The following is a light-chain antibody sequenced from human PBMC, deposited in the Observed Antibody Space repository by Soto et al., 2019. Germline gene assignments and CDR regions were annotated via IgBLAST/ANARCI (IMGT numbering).Light chain of an antibody. J-gene: IGKJ2*01. CDR3: QQYGSSET. CDR1: QSVSSNY. V-gene: IGKV3-20*01. CDR2: GAS. Sequence: EIVLTQSPGTLSLSPGERATLSCRTSQSVSSNYLAWYQQKPGQAPRLLIYGASNRATGIPDRFSGSGSGTDFTLTINRLEPEDFAVYYSQQYGSSETFGQGTKLEIK.